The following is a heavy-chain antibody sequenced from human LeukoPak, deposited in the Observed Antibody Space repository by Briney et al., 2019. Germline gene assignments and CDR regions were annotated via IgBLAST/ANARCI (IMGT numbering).Heavy chain of an antibody. CDR3: ARRLSSGWYGMDG. CDR1: GGSFSGYY. V-gene: IGHV4-34*01. D-gene: IGHD6-19*01. Sequence: PSETLSLTCAVYGGSFSGYYWSWIRQPPGKGLEWIGEINHSGSTNYNPSLKSRVTISVDTSKNQFSLKLSSVTAADTAVYYCARRLSSGWYGMDGWGQGTTVTVSS. J-gene: IGHJ6*02. CDR2: INHSGST.